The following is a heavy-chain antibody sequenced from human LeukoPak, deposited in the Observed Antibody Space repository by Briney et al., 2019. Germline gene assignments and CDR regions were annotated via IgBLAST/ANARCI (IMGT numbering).Heavy chain of an antibody. D-gene: IGHD5-12*01. Sequence: ASVKVSCKASGGTFSSYAISWVRQAPGQGLEWMGGIIPIFGTANYAQKFQGRVTITADKFTSTAYMELTSLRSEDTAVYYCARVYGPDMVATSHFDYWGQGTLVTVSS. CDR3: ARVYGPDMVATSHFDY. J-gene: IGHJ4*02. CDR2: IIPIFGTA. V-gene: IGHV1-69*06. CDR1: GGTFSSYA.